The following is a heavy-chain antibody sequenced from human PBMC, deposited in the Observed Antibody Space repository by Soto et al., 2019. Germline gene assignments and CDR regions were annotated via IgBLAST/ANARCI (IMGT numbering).Heavy chain of an antibody. CDR1: GYTCTSYC. CDR2: ISAYNGNT. D-gene: IGHD3-22*01. Sequence: ASVKVSCKASGYTCTSYCISWVRQAPGQGLEWMGWISAYNGNTNYAQKLQGRVTMTTDTSTSTAYMELRSLRSDDTAVYYCARGPDYYGSSGWDYYGMDVWGQGTTFTVSS. CDR3: ARGPDYYGSSGWDYYGMDV. V-gene: IGHV1-18*01. J-gene: IGHJ6*02.